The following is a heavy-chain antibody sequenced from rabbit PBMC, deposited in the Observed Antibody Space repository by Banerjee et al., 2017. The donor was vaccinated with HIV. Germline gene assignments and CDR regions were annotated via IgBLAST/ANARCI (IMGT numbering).Heavy chain of an antibody. J-gene: IGHJ4*01. Sequence: QEQLVESGGGLVQPGGSLKLSCKASGFDFSSYGVSWVRQAPGKGLEWIGYIDPVFGSTYYASWVNGRFPISSHNAQNTLYLQLNSLTAADTATYFCVTDIVVAGVVFNLWGPGTLVTVS. D-gene: IGHD4-1*01. V-gene: IGHV1S47*01. CDR3: VTDIVVAGVVFNL. CDR2: IDPVFGST. CDR1: GFDFSSYG.